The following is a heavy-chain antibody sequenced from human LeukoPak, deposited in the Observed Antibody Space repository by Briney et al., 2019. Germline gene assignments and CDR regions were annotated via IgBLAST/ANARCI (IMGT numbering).Heavy chain of an antibody. V-gene: IGHV3-11*04. CDR2: ISSSGSTI. Sequence: KAGGSLRLSCAASGFTFSDYYMSWIRQAPGKGLEWVSYISSSGSTIYYADSVKGRFTISRDNSKNTLYLQMNSLRAEDTAVYYCARDFRLFGFYGSGSPPDYWGQGTLVTVSS. CDR3: ARDFRLFGFYGSGSPPDY. J-gene: IGHJ4*02. CDR1: GFTFSDYY. D-gene: IGHD3-10*01.